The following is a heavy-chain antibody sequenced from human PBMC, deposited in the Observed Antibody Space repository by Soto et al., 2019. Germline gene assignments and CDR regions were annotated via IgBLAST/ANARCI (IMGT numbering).Heavy chain of an antibody. D-gene: IGHD3-22*01. V-gene: IGHV3-53*01. CDR2: IYSGGST. Sequence: PGGSLRLSCAASGFTVSSNYMSWVRQAPGKGLEWVSVIYSGGSTYYADSVKGRFTISRDNSKNTLYLQMNSLRAEDTAVEYCARAGSSGYYYYYGMDVWGQGTPVTVSS. CDR3: ARAGSSGYYYYYGMDV. J-gene: IGHJ6*02. CDR1: GFTVSSNY.